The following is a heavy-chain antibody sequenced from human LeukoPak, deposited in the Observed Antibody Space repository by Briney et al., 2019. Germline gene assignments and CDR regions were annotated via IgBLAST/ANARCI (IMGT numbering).Heavy chain of an antibody. Sequence: GGSLRLSCVASGFVFSDYGMHWVRQAPGMGLEWVSVIWSDGSSDRYAASVKGRFTISKDNSRNTLYLQMSSLKDDDTAVYYCARGQSPSFYDMDVWGQGTTVIVS. CDR2: IWSDGSSD. CDR1: GFVFSDYG. D-gene: IGHD3-16*02. J-gene: IGHJ6*02. V-gene: IGHV3-33*01. CDR3: ARGQSPSFYDMDV.